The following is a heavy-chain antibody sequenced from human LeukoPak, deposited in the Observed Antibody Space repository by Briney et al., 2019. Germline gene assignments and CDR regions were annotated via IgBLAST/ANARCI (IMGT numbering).Heavy chain of an antibody. CDR2: IYPGGDSES. CDR1: GYSFTSYW. V-gene: IGHV5-51*03. CDR3: VIGYSSGWYFDY. J-gene: IGHJ4*02. D-gene: IGHD6-19*01. Sequence: PGESLKISCKGSGYSFTSYWIGWVRQMPGKGLEWMGIIYPGGDSESRYSPSFQGQVTISADKSISTVYLQWSSLKASDTAMFYCVIGYSSGWYFDYWGQGTLVTVSS.